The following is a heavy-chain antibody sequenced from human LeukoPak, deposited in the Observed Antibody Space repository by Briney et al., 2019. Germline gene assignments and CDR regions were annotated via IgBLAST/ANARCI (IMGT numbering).Heavy chain of an antibody. CDR1: GFPFSSSD. CDR3: TRGQNLYDYGDLGCIDP. Sequence: GGTLRLSCTAACGFPFSSSDINCLRPPAGRVLEWISYNCSSGALTYYAVSVQGRFSIDRDNDKISLFLHMNTLRVDDTSIYYSTRGQNLYDYGDLGCIDPCGQGTLVAVSS. CDR2: NCSSGALT. V-gene: IGHV3-48*03. D-gene: IGHD5/OR15-5a*01. J-gene: IGHJ5*02.